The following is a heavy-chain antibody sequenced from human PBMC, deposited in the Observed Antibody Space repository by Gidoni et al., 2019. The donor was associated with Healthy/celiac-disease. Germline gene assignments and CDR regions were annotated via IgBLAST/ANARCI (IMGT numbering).Heavy chain of an antibody. Sequence: QVQLQQWGAGLLKPSETLSLTCAVYGGSFSGYYWSWIRQPPGKGLEWIGEINHSGSTNSNPSLKSRVTISVDTSKNQFSLKLSSVTAADTAVYYCARVGYSSIGDNLDYWGQGTLVTVSS. CDR1: GGSFSGYY. CDR3: ARVGYSSIGDNLDY. D-gene: IGHD2-2*01. J-gene: IGHJ4*02. V-gene: IGHV4-34*01. CDR2: INHSGST.